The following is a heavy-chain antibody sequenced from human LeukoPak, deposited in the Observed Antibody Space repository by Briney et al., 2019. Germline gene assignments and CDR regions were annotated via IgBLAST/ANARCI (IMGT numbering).Heavy chain of an antibody. V-gene: IGHV4-34*01. J-gene: IGHJ4*02. CDR2: INHSGST. CDR3: ARGRPILLWFREFRYYFDY. CDR1: GGSFSDYY. Sequence: SETLSLTCAVYGGSFSDYYWSWIRQPPGKGLEWIGEINHSGSTNYNPSLKSRVTISVDTSKNQFSLKLSSVTAADTAVYYCARGRPILLWFREFRYYFDYWGQGTLVTVSS. D-gene: IGHD3-10*01.